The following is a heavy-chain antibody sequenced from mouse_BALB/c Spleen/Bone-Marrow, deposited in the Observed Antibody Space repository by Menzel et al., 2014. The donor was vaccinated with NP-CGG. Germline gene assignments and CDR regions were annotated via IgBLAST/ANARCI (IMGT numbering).Heavy chain of an antibody. CDR3: ASPIYYDYPLFAY. CDR2: IWAGGST. CDR1: GFSLTSYG. J-gene: IGHJ3*01. Sequence: VKLVESGPGLVAPSQSLSITCTVSGFSLTSYGVHWVRQPPGKGLEWLGVIWAGGSTNYNSALMSRLSISKDNYKSQVFLKMNSLQTDDTAMYYCASPIYYDYPLFAYWGQGTLVTVSA. V-gene: IGHV2-9*02. D-gene: IGHD2-4*01.